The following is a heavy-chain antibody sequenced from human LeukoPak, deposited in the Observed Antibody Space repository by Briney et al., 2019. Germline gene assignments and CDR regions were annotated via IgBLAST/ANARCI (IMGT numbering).Heavy chain of an antibody. V-gene: IGHV3-15*01. CDR1: GFTFSNYA. CDR2: IKSKTDGGTT. CDR3: TAPRGPRNGIYLNDY. Sequence: GGSLRLSCAASGFTFSNYAMSWVRQAPGKGLEWVGHIKSKTDGGTTDYAAPVTGRFTISRDDSKNTLYLQMNSLKSEDTAVYHCTAPRGPRNGIYLNDYWGQGTLVTVSS. D-gene: IGHD2-8*01. J-gene: IGHJ4*02.